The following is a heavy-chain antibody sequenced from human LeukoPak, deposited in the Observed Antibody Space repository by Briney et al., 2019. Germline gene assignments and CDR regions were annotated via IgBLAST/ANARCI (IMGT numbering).Heavy chain of an antibody. CDR2: IGSRDNTI. CDR1: GFTFNNYE. J-gene: IGHJ4*02. V-gene: IGHV3-48*03. CDR3: ARGDCSSTSCQTTFDY. D-gene: IGHD2-2*01. Sequence: GSLRLSCAASGFTFNNYEMNWVRQAPGKGLEWVSYIGSRDNTIYYADSVKGRFAISRDNAKNSLYLQMNSLRAEDTAVYYCARGDCSSTSCQTTFDYWGQGTLVTVSS.